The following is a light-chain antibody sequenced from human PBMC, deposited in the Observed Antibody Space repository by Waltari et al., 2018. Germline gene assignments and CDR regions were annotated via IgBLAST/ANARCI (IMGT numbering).Light chain of an antibody. Sequence: DIQMTQSPSSLSASVGDRVTISCRASQSVTGYLNWYQQKPGKAPKLLIYEASRLHSGGPSRFSGSQSGTDFTLTISFLQPEDFATYYCQQSDTNPIAFGQGTRLEIK. CDR3: QQSDTNPIA. J-gene: IGKJ5*01. V-gene: IGKV1-39*01. CDR1: QSVTGY. CDR2: EAS.